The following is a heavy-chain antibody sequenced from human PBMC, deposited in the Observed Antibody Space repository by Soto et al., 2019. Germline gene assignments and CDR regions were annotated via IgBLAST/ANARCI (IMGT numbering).Heavy chain of an antibody. CDR3: ARGPLTMVRGAHLDF. V-gene: IGHV4-34*01. CDR2: INHSGNT. J-gene: IGHJ4*02. CDR1: GWSFRGYY. D-gene: IGHD3-10*01. Sequence: SETLSLTSAVYGWSFRGYYWSWIRQPPGKGLEWIGEINHSGNTNYNPSLKSRVTISVDTSKDHFSLKLSSVTAADTAVYYCARGPLTMVRGAHLDFWGQGTLVTVSS.